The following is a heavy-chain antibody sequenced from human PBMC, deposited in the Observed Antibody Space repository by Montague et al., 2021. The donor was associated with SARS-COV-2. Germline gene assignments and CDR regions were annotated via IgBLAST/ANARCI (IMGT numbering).Heavy chain of an antibody. V-gene: IGHV4-59*09. J-gene: IGHJ3*02. D-gene: IGHD5-18*01. Sequence: SGSTNYNPSLKSRVTISLDTSKNQFSLKLSSVTAADTAVYYCARGSYGPDALDIWGQGKMVNGAS. CDR2: SGST. CDR3: ARGSYGPDALDI.